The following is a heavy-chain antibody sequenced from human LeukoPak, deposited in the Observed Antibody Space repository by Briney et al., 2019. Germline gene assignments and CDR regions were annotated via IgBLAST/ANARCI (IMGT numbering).Heavy chain of an antibody. V-gene: IGHV3-48*01. J-gene: IGHJ4*02. CDR1: GFNFNTFS. CDR2: ISSNGSTT. Sequence: PGGSLRLSCAASGFNFNTFSMNWLRQAPGKGLEWVAYISSNGSTTYYADSMKGRFTISRDNAKNSLHLQMNGLRGEDTAVYYCARDGFCDFWGQGTLVTVS. CDR3: ARDGFCDF. D-gene: IGHD3-3*01.